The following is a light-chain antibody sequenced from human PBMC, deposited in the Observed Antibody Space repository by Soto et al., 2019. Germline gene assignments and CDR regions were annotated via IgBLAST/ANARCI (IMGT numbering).Light chain of an antibody. J-gene: IGLJ1*01. CDR3: SSYTSSSTLV. CDR2: EVS. Sequence: QSALTQPASVSGSPGQSITISCTGTSSDVGGYNYVSWYQQHPGKAPKLMIYEVSNRPSGVSNRFSGSKSGNTASLTISVLQAEDEADYYCSSYTSSSTLVFGPGTKVTVL. V-gene: IGLV2-14*01. CDR1: SSDVGGYNY.